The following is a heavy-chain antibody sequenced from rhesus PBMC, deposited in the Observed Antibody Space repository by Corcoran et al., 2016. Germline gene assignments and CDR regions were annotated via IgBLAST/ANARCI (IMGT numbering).Heavy chain of an antibody. V-gene: IGHV4-65*02. Sequence: QVQLQESGPGLAKPSETLSLTCAVSGGHMRSYNWGRWFRQAHEKGLEWIGNIGGSSGGPYFTPSLKSRVAISKDTSKNYFSLQLISVTVADTAVYYCARHCGPGGAFDFWGQGLRVTVSS. CDR1: GGHMRSYNW. CDR3: ARHCGPGGAFDF. D-gene: IGHD1-38*01. CDR2: IGGSSGGP. J-gene: IGHJ3*01.